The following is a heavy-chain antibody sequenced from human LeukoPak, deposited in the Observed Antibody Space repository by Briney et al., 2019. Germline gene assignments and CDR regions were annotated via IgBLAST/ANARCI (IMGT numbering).Heavy chain of an antibody. J-gene: IGHJ3*02. V-gene: IGHV4-4*09. CDR1: GGSISSYY. D-gene: IGHD2-15*01. CDR2: IYTSGST. CDR3: ARRKNRYCSGGSCNDAFDI. Sequence: SETLSLTCTVPGGSISSYYWSWIRQPPGKGLEWIGYIYTSGSTNYNPSLKSRVTISVDTSKNQFSLKLSSVTAADTAVYYCARRKNRYCSGGSCNDAFDIWGQGTMVTVSS.